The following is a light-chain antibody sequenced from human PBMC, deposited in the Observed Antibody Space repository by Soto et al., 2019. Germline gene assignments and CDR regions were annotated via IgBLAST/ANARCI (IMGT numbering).Light chain of an antibody. J-gene: IGLJ2*01. V-gene: IGLV2-14*01. CDR2: EVS. Sequence: QSALTQPASVSGSPGQSITISCTGTSSDVGGYDYVSWYQKHPGKAPKLVIYEVSNRPSGVSDRFSGSKSGNTASLTISGLQAEDEADYYCSSYTNTRPVVFGGGTKLTVL. CDR3: SSYTNTRPVV. CDR1: SSDVGGYDY.